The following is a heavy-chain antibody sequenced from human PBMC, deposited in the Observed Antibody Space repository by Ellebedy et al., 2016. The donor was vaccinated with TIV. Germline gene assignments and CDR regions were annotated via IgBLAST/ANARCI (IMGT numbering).Heavy chain of an antibody. V-gene: IGHV4-59*01. J-gene: IGHJ4*02. D-gene: IGHD3-10*01. Sequence: GSLRLSCTVSGDSMSGYHWSWIRQSPGKGLEWIGYIYHTGSTNYNPSLKSRVTMSLDTSKNQFSLKLSSVTAADTAVYYCARDLVRGVFGSWGQGILVTVSS. CDR2: IYHTGST. CDR3: ARDLVRGVFGS. CDR1: GDSMSGYH.